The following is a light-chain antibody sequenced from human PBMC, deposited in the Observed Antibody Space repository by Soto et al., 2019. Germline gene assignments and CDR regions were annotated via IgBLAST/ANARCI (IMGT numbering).Light chain of an antibody. J-gene: IGKJ1*01. Sequence: EIVLTQSPATLSLSPGERATLSCRASQSVSSYLAWYQQKPGQAPRLPIYDASNRPTGISARFSGSGSGTDFTLPISSLEPEDFAVYYCQQRSNWPRTFGLGTKVEIK. CDR1: QSVSSY. V-gene: IGKV3-11*01. CDR3: QQRSNWPRT. CDR2: DAS.